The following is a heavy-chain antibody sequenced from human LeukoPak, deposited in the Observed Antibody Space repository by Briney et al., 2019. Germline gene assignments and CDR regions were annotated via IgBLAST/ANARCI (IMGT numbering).Heavy chain of an antibody. CDR3: ARVTTVESFDY. J-gene: IGHJ4*02. CDR2: IISDSSYI. CDR1: GFACSTYS. V-gene: IGHV3-21*06. D-gene: IGHD4-23*01. Sequence: TGGSLRLSCAASGFACSTYSMNWVRQAPGKGLEWVSSIISDSSYIYYADSVKGRFTISRDNAKNSPYLQMNSLRAEDTAVYYCARVTTVESFDYWGQGTLVTVSS.